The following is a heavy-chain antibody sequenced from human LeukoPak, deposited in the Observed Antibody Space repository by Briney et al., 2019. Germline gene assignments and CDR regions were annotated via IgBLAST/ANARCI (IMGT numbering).Heavy chain of an antibody. CDR3: ARAAAKNGAFDI. CDR1: GYTFTVYD. CDR2: INPNSGGT. J-gene: IGHJ3*02. Sequence: ASVKVSFKASGYTFTVYDMHWVRQAPGQGLEWMGWINPNSGGTNYAQKFQGMVTITSDTPISTAYIELSRLSSDDTAVYYSARAAAKNGAFDIWGQGTMVTVSS. D-gene: IGHD5-18*01. V-gene: IGHV1-2*02.